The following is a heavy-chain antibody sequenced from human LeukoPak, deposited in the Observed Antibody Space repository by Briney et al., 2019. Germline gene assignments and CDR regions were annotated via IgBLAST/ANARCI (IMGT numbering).Heavy chain of an antibody. V-gene: IGHV1-2*02. CDR2: INPNSGGT. J-gene: IGHJ3*02. CDR3: ARTTTVTRDAFDI. Sequence: ASVKVSCKASGYTFTGYYMHWVRQAPGQGLECMGWINPNSGGTNYAQKFQGRVTMTRDTSISTAYMELSRLRSDDTAVYYCARTTTVTRDAFDIWGQGTMVTVSS. D-gene: IGHD4-17*01. CDR1: GYTFTGYY.